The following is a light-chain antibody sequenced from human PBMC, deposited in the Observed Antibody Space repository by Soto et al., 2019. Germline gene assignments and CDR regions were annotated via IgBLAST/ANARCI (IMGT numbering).Light chain of an antibody. CDR2: VEGSGNY. CDR3: ETWGSTIWV. CDR1: SGDSNDL. V-gene: IGLV4-60*03. Sequence: QLVLTQSSSASASLGSSVKLTCTLSSGDSNDLIAWHQQQPGKAPRYMMKVEGSGNYNRGRGVPDRFSGSSSGADRYLTISNLQSEDEADYYCETWGSTIWVFGGGTKVTVL. J-gene: IGLJ3*02.